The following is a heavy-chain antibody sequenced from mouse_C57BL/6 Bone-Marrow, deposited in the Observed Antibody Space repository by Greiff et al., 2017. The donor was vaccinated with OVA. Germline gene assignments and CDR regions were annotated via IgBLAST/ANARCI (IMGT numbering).Heavy chain of an antibody. V-gene: IGHV1-55*01. J-gene: IGHJ3*01. CDR2: IYPGSGST. Sequence: QVHVKQPGAELVKPGASVKMSCKASGYTFTSYWITWVKQRPGQGLEWIGDIYPGSGSTNYNEKFKSKATLTVDTSSSTAYMQLSSLTSEDSAVYYCARSPVYYGSIWFAYWGQGTLVTVSA. CDR3: ARSPVYYGSIWFAY. D-gene: IGHD1-1*01. CDR1: GYTFTSYW.